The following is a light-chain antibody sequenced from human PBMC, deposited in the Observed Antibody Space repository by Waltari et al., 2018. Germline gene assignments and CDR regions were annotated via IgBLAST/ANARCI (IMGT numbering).Light chain of an antibody. Sequence: IQMTQSPSTLSASVGDRVTITCRASQTISTWLAWYQHKPGQAPKLLIYDASSFESGVPSRFSGSGSGTEFTLTISSLQPDDFATYYCQQYNSYPLTFGGGTKVEIK. CDR2: DAS. CDR1: QTISTW. J-gene: IGKJ4*01. V-gene: IGKV1-5*01. CDR3: QQYNSYPLT.